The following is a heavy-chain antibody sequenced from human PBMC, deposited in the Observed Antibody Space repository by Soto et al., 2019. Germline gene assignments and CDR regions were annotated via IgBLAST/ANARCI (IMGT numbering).Heavy chain of an antibody. CDR3: ARGVAFIYFGQITYYFDY. CDR1: DDSINSDKYY. J-gene: IGHJ4*02. Sequence: SETLSLTCSVSDDSINSDKYYWGWIRQPPGKGLEWIGYIYYSGSTNYNPSLKSRVTISVDTSKNQFSLKLSSVTAADTAVYYCARGVAFIYFGQITYYFDYWGQGTLVTSPQ. CDR2: IYYSGST. V-gene: IGHV4-61*01. D-gene: IGHD3-3*01.